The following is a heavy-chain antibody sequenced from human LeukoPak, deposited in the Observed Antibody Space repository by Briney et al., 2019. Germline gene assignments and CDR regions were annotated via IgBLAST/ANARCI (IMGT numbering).Heavy chain of an antibody. CDR2: VSTSGGVT. V-gene: IGHV3-23*01. D-gene: IGHD2-15*01. CDR3: ARQVGYCSDGNCYFDY. Sequence: ETLSLTCAVYGGSFSGYYWSWVRQAPGKGLEWVSAVSTSGGVTYYADSVKGRFTISRDNSKNTLYLQMNSPRAEDTAVYYCARQVGYCSDGNCYFDYWGQGTLVTVSS. CDR1: GGSFSGYY. J-gene: IGHJ4*02.